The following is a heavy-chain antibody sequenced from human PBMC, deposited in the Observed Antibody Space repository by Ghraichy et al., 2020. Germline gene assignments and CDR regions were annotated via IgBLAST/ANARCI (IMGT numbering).Heavy chain of an antibody. CDR1: AGSISTSGYF. J-gene: IGHJ5*02. V-gene: IGHV4-39*01. D-gene: IGHD3-10*01. CDR3: ARRSSSGIDL. CDR2: INYSGNT. Sequence: SETLSLTCTVSAGSISTSGYFWGWIRQPPGKWLEWIGSINYSGNTYYNPSLRSRLTISGDTSTSQFSLKLSSVTAADTAFDYCARRSSSGIDLWGQGTLVTVSS.